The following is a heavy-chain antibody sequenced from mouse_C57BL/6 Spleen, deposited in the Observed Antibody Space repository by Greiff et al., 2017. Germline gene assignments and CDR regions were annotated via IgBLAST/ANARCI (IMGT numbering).Heavy chain of an antibody. J-gene: IGHJ4*01. CDR2: FDPSDSYT. Sequence: VQLQQPGAELVMPGASVKLSCKASGYTFPSYWMHWVKQRPGQGLEWIGEFDPSDSYTNYNQKFKGKSTLTVDKSSSTAYMQLSSLKSEDSAVYYCARGRRREAMGDWGQGTSVTVSS. CDR3: ARGRRREAMGD. CDR1: GYTFPSYW. V-gene: IGHV1-69*01.